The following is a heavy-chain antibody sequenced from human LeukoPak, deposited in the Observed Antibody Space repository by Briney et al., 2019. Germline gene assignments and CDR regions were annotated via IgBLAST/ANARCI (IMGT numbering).Heavy chain of an antibody. D-gene: IGHD2-2*01. J-gene: IGHJ3*02. CDR3: ARLVPAATHDAFDI. CDR2: IYTSGST. V-gene: IGHV4-4*07. Sequence: GSLRLSCAASGFTFSDYYWSWIRQPAGKGLEWIGRIYTSGSTNYNPSLKSRVTMSVDTSKNQFSLKLSSVTAADTAVYYCARLVPAATHDAFDIWGQGTMVTVSS. CDR1: GFTFSDYY.